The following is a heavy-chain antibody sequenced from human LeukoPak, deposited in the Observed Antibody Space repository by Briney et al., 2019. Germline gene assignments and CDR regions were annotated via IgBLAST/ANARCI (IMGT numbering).Heavy chain of an antibody. CDR3: ARDRDGYSSSWYGIFDY. D-gene: IGHD6-13*01. J-gene: IGHJ4*02. Sequence: ASVKVSCKASGYTFTSYDINWVRQATGQGLEWMGWMNPNSGNTGYAQKFQGRVTMTRNTSISTAYMELSSLRSEDTAVYYCARDRDGYSSSWYGIFDYWGQGTLVTVSS. CDR2: MNPNSGNT. V-gene: IGHV1-8*01. CDR1: GYTFTSYD.